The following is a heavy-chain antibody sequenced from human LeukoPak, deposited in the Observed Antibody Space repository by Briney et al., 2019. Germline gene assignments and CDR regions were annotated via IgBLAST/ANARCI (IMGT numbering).Heavy chain of an antibody. V-gene: IGHV4-34*01. Sequence: SETLSLTCAVYGVSFSGYYWSWIRQPPGKGLEWIGEINHSGSTNYNPSLKSRVTISVDTSKNQFSLKLSSVTAADTAVYYCARLPYYDFWSGYPTAFDPWGQGTLVTVSS. D-gene: IGHD3-3*01. J-gene: IGHJ5*02. CDR2: INHSGST. CDR3: ARLPYYDFWSGYPTAFDP. CDR1: GVSFSGYY.